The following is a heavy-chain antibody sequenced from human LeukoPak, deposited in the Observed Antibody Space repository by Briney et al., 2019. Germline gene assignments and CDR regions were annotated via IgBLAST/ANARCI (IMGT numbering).Heavy chain of an antibody. CDR3: ARVGKGNYYYYMDV. CDR1: GGSFSGYY. Sequence: SETLSLTCAVYGGSFSGYYWSWIRQPPGKGLEWIGEINHSGSTNYNPSLKSRVAISVDTSKNQFSLKLSSVTAADTAVYYCARVGKGNYYYYMDVWGKGTTVTVSS. J-gene: IGHJ6*03. CDR2: INHSGST. D-gene: IGHD4-23*01. V-gene: IGHV4-34*01.